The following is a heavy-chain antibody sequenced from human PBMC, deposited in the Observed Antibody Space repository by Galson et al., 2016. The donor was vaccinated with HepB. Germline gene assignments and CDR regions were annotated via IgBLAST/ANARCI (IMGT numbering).Heavy chain of an antibody. CDR1: GFTFDDYA. D-gene: IGHD6-13*01. CDR2: ISWDGGST. Sequence: SLRLSCAASGFTFDDYAMHWVRQAPGKGLEWVSLISWDGGSTYYADSVKGRLTISRDNSKNSLYLQMNSLRAEDTALYYCAKDIQRDSSSWYGGIYGMDVWGQGTTVTVSS. J-gene: IGHJ6*02. CDR3: AKDIQRDSSSWYGGIYGMDV. V-gene: IGHV3-43D*03.